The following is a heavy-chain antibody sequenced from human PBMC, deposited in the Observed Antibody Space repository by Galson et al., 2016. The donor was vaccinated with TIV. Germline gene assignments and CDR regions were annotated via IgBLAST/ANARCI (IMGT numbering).Heavy chain of an antibody. CDR2: IISIFGVP. CDR3: ARVRELASYRNHYYYMDV. J-gene: IGHJ6*03. D-gene: IGHD3-10*01. CDR1: GVTFSSYA. Sequence: SGVTFSSYAISWVRQAPGQGLEWMGGIISIFGVPNYAQKFQGRVTITADESTKTAYMDLSSLRSDDTAVYYCARVRELASYRNHYYYMDVWGKGTLATVSS. V-gene: IGHV1-69*01.